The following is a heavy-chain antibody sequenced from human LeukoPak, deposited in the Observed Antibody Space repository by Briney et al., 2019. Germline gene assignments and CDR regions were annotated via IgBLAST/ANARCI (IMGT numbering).Heavy chain of an antibody. CDR3: AISFVVVPTTPPRWFDY. CDR2: IQNDEIDK. J-gene: IGHJ4*02. V-gene: IGHV3-30*02. D-gene: IGHD2-2*01. Sequence: GGSLRLSCAASGFTFATYGMHWVRLAPGKGLEWVAFIQNDEIDKFYADSVKGRFTISRDNSKSTLFLQMNSLRAEDAAIYYCAISFVVVPTTPPRWFDYWGQGTLVTVSS. CDR1: GFTFATYG.